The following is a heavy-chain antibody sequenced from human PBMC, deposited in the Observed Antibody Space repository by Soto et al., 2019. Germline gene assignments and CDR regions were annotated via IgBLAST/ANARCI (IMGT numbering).Heavy chain of an antibody. Sequence: GGSLRLSCAASGFTFDDYAMHWVRQAPGKGLEWVSGISWNSGSIGYADSVKGRFTISRDNAKNSLYLQMNSLRAEDTALYYCAKVIAEGGGSYYYYGMDVWGQGTTVTVSS. J-gene: IGHJ6*02. D-gene: IGHD6-13*01. CDR1: GFTFDDYA. V-gene: IGHV3-9*01. CDR3: AKVIAEGGGSYYYYGMDV. CDR2: ISWNSGSI.